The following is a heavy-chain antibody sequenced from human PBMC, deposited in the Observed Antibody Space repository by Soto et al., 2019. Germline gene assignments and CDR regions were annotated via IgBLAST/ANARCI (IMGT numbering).Heavy chain of an antibody. CDR1: GGSVSSGSYY. CDR3: ARATLLWFGELLGWFDP. Sequence: PSETLSLTCTVSGGSVSSGSYYWSWIRQPPGKGLEWIGYIYYSGSTNYNPSLKSRVTISVDTSKNQFSLKLSSVTAADTAFYYCARATLLWFGELLGWFDPWGQGTLVTVSS. D-gene: IGHD3-10*01. V-gene: IGHV4-61*01. J-gene: IGHJ5*02. CDR2: IYYSGST.